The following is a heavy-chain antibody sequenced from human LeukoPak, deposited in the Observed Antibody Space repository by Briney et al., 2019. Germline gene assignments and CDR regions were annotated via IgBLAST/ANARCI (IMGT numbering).Heavy chain of an antibody. CDR1: GFTFSAYD. J-gene: IGHJ3*02. D-gene: IGHD2-2*03. Sequence: GGSLRLSCAASGFTFSAYDMQWVRQAPGKGPEWVSGISRSGSAYYRDSVRGRFTISRDNYKNPLYLQMNSLRAEDTAVYYCAKGGYSAFDIWGQGTMVTVSS. V-gene: IGHV3-23*01. CDR3: AKGGYSAFDI. CDR2: ISRSGSA.